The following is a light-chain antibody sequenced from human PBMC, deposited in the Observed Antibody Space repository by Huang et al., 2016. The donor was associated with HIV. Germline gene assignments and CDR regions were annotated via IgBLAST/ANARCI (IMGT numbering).Light chain of an antibody. CDR2: WAS. CDR1: QSVLYSSNNKNY. J-gene: IGKJ3*01. Sequence: DIVMTQSPDSLAVSLGERATINFKSSQSVLYSSNNKNYLAWYQQKPGQPPKLRMYWASTREAGVPDRFVGSGSGTDFTLTISSLQAEDVAVYYCQQYYSTPLTFGPGTKVDIK. V-gene: IGKV4-1*01. CDR3: QQYYSTPLT.